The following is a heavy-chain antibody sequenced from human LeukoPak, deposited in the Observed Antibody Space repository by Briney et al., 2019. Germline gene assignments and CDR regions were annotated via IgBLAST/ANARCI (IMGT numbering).Heavy chain of an antibody. J-gene: IGHJ4*02. CDR1: GNYL. CDR3: VSFYETH. V-gene: IGHV3-74*01. CDR2: GNRDGRWT. D-gene: IGHD2-2*01. Sequence: PGGSLRLSCAASGNYLMHWVRQAPGKGRVWVSHGNRDGRWTSHADSVKGRFTTSKDHAKNTVYLQMNHLRTDDTAVYYCVSFYETHWGRGTLVTVSS.